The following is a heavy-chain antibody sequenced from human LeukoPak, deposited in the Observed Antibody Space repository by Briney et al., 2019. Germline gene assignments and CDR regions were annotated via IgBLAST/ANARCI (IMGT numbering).Heavy chain of an antibody. CDR3: ARGQQLAQSPAFDI. J-gene: IGHJ3*02. CDR2: INPNSGGT. D-gene: IGHD6-13*01. V-gene: IGHV1-2*02. Sequence: ASVKVSCKASGYTFTGYYMHWVRQAPGQGLEWMGWINPNSGGTNYAQKFQGRVTMTRDTSISTAYMELSRLRSDDTAVYYCARGQQLAQSPAFDIWGQGTMVTVSS. CDR1: GYTFTGYY.